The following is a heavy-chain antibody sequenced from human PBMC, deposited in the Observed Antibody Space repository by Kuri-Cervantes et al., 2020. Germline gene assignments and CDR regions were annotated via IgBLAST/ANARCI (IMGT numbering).Heavy chain of an antibody. Sequence: GGSLRLSCAASGFTFDDYAMHWVRQAPGKGLEWVSGISWNSGSIGYADSVKGRFTISRDNAKNSLYLQMNSLRAEDTAVYYCARDRYGDLDYWGQGTLVTVSS. V-gene: IGHV3-9*01. CDR3: ARDRYGDLDY. CDR1: GFTFDDYA. CDR2: ISWNSGSI. D-gene: IGHD4-17*01. J-gene: IGHJ4*02.